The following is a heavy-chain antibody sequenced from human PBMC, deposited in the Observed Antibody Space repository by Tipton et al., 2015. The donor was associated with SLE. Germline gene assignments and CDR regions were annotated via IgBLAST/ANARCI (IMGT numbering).Heavy chain of an antibody. V-gene: IGHV4-59*07. CDR2: IYHSGIT. D-gene: IGHD3-22*01. CDR1: GASMRGYY. J-gene: IGHJ4*02. Sequence: TLSLTCTVSGASMRGYYWSWIRQPPGKRLEWIAYIYHSGITNYNPSLQSRVTISVDRSKNQFSLKLTSVTAADTAVYYCAKDEYRYDATGYHLLGHFDFWGQGTLVTVSS. CDR3: AKDEYRYDATGYHLLGHFDF.